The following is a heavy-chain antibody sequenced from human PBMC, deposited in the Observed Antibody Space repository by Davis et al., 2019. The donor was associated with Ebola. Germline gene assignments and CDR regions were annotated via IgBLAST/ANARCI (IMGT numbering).Heavy chain of an antibody. CDR1: GFTFSTYS. Sequence: GESLKISCAASGFTFSTYSMNWVRQAPGKGLEWVSYISTSSSTIYYADSVKGRFTISRDDSKNTAYLQMNSLKTEDTAVYYCTTVTTKLDWGQGTLVTVSS. CDR3: TTVTTKLD. CDR2: ISTSSSTI. J-gene: IGHJ4*02. D-gene: IGHD4-11*01. V-gene: IGHV3-48*01.